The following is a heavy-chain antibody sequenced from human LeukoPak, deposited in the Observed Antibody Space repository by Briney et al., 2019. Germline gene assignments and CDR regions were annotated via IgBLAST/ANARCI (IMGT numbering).Heavy chain of an antibody. V-gene: IGHV1-69*05. D-gene: IGHD2-2*03. CDR2: IIPIFGTA. CDR3: ARGDGYCSSTSCYEVGYYYMDA. CDR1: GGTFSSYA. J-gene: IGHJ6*03. Sequence: GASVTVSCKASGGTFSSYAISWVRQAPGQGLEWMGVIIPIFGTANYAQKFQGRVTITTDEATSTAYMELSSLRSEDTAVYYCARGDGYCSSTSCYEVGYYYMDAWGKGTTVTVSS.